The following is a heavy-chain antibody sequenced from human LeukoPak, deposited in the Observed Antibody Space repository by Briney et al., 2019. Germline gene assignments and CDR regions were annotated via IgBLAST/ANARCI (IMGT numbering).Heavy chain of an antibody. CDR1: GGSISSYY. CDR3: ARVYPYSSSSPND. D-gene: IGHD6-6*01. J-gene: IGHJ4*02. CDR2: IYYSGST. V-gene: IGHV4-59*01. Sequence: SETLSLTCTVSGGSISSYYWSWIRQPPGKGLEWIGYIYYSGSTNYNPSLKSRVTISVDTSKNQLSLKLSSVTAADTAVYYCARVYPYSSSSPNDWGQGTLVTVSS.